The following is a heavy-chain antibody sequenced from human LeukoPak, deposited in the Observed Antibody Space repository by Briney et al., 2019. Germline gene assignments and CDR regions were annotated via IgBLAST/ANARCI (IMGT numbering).Heavy chain of an antibody. D-gene: IGHD3-3*01. CDR1: GFTVSSNY. V-gene: IGHV3-53*01. CDR3: ARIGYYDFWSGYYQSDY. J-gene: IGHJ4*02. CDR2: IYSGGST. Sequence: GSLRLSCAASGFTVSSNYMSWVRQAPGKGLEWVSVIYSGGSTYYADSVKGRFTISRDNSKNTLYLQMNSLRAEDTAVYYCARIGYYDFWSGYYQSDYWGQGTLVTVSS.